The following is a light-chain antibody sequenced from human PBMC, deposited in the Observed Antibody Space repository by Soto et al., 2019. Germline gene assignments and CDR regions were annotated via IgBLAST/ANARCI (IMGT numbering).Light chain of an antibody. Sequence: DIQMTQSPSTLSASVGDRVTITCRASQSISSWLAWYQQKPGKAPKLLIYDASSLESGVPSRFSGSGSGTEFTLTISSLQPDDFATYYCHQYNSYSYTFCQGTKLEIK. CDR3: HQYNSYSYT. CDR1: QSISSW. J-gene: IGKJ2*01. V-gene: IGKV1-5*01. CDR2: DAS.